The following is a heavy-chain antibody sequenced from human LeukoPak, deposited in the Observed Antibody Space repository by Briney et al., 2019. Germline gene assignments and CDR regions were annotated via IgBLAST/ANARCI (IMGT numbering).Heavy chain of an antibody. CDR3: AGAGSETQWRAFDF. Sequence: GGSLRLSCAASGFTFSRYDMHWVRQSTGKGLEWVSGIGTAGDTYYAGSVKGRFTISRENAKNSLYLQMNSLTAGDTAVYYCAGAGSETQWRAFDFWGQGALVTVFS. CDR1: GFTFSRYD. CDR2: IGTAGDT. J-gene: IGHJ4*02. V-gene: IGHV3-13*01. D-gene: IGHD6-19*01.